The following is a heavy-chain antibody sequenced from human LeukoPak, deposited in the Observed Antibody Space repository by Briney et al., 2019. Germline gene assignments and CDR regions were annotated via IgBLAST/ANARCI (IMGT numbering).Heavy chain of an antibody. CDR3: AKEVHTRSMFES. CDR1: GFTFNNYG. V-gene: IGHV3-30*18. J-gene: IGHJ4*02. CDR2: IAYDGTNK. Sequence: PGRSLRLSCAAPGFTFNNYGMHWVRQAPGKGLEWVAVIAYDGTNKYYADSVKGRFTISRDNSKNTLYLQMNSLRDEDTAVYHCAKEVHTRSMFESWGQGTLVTVSS. D-gene: IGHD1-1*01.